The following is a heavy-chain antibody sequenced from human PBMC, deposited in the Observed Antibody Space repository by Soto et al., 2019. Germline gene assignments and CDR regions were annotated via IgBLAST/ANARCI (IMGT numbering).Heavy chain of an antibody. CDR2: IIPIFGTA. J-gene: IGHJ6*02. CDR1: GGTFSSYA. Sequence: GASVKVSCKASGGTFSSYAISWVRQAPGQGLEWMGGIIPIFGTANYAQKFQGRVTITADESTSTAYMELSSLRSEDTAVYYCATETSYDILTGYYVGRLPNDYYYYGMDVWGQGTTVTVSS. V-gene: IGHV1-69*13. D-gene: IGHD3-9*01. CDR3: ATETSYDILTGYYVGRLPNDYYYYGMDV.